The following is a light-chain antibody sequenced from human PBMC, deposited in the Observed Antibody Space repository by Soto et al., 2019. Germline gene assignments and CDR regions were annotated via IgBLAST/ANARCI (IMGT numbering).Light chain of an antibody. J-gene: IGKJ1*01. CDR1: QSISSW. Sequence: DIQMTQSPSTLSASVGDRVTMTCRASQSISSWLAWYQQKPGKAPKLLIYDASSLESGVPSRFSGSGSGTEFTLTISSLQPDDFATYYCQHCHSYSWTFGQGTKVDIK. CDR2: DAS. V-gene: IGKV1-5*01. CDR3: QHCHSYSWT.